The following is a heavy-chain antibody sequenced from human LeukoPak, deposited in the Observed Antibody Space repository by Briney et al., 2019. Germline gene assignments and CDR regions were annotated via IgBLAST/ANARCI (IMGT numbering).Heavy chain of an antibody. D-gene: IGHD6-6*01. CDR3: ARSRPPSDYYYMDV. Sequence: SETLSLTCTVSGGSISSSSYYWGWIRQPPGKGLEWIGSIYYSGSTYYNPSLKSRVTISVDTSKNQFSLKLSSVTAADTAVYYCARSRPPSDYYYMDVWGKGTTVTVSS. CDR1: GGSISSSSYY. V-gene: IGHV4-39*07. CDR2: IYYSGST. J-gene: IGHJ6*03.